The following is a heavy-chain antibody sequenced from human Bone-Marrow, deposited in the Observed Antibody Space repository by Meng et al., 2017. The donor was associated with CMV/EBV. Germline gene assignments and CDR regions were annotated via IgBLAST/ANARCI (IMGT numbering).Heavy chain of an antibody. CDR2: ISKSGSNK. Sequence: GESLKISCAASGFTFSDYYMSWIRQAPGKGLEWVSYISKSGSNKYYADSVKGRFTISRDNAKNSLYLQMNSLRAEDTAVYYCASDEYYDSSGYGMDVWGQGTTVTVSS. V-gene: IGHV3-11*04. D-gene: IGHD3-22*01. CDR3: ASDEYYDSSGYGMDV. J-gene: IGHJ6*02. CDR1: GFTFSDYY.